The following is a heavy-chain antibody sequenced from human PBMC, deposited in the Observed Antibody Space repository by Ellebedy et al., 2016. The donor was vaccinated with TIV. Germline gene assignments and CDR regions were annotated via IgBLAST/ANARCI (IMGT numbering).Heavy chain of an antibody. Sequence: GESLKISCAASGFTFSDHQMHWIRQAPGKGLEWISYISSSGSTIYHADSVKGRFTISRDNGKNSLSLQMNSLGVEDTAVYYCAREGGRGSSSSDYFDLWGQGTLVTVSS. CDR3: AREGGRGSSSSDYFDL. V-gene: IGHV3-11*04. J-gene: IGHJ4*02. D-gene: IGHD6-6*01. CDR1: GFTFSDHQ. CDR2: ISSSGSTI.